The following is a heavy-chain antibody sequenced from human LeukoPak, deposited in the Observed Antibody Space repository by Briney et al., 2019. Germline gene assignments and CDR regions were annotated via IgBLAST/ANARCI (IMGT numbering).Heavy chain of an antibody. J-gene: IGHJ4*02. CDR3: ARALYYDSPTGGVSY. V-gene: IGHV4-4*02. CDR1: GGSISSSNW. D-gene: IGHD3-22*01. Sequence: SGTLSLTCAVSGGSISSSNWWSWVRQPPGKGLEWIGYIYYSGSTNYNPSLKSRVTISVDTSKNQFSLKLSSVTAADTAVYYCARALYYDSPTGGVSYWGQGTLVTVSS. CDR2: IYYSGST.